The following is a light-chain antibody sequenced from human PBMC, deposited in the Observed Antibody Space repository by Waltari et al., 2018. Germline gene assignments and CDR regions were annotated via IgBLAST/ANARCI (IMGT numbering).Light chain of an antibody. CDR1: ILGNQY. CDR2: QDT. V-gene: IGLV3-1*01. CDR3: QALGTGAWV. Sequence: SYELTQPPSVSVSPGQTASITCSGDILGNQYASWYQQKPGQSPLLVIYQDTKRPSEIPERFSGSKSANAATLTSTGTQAVDEADYYCQALGTGAWVFGGGTKLTVL. J-gene: IGLJ3*02.